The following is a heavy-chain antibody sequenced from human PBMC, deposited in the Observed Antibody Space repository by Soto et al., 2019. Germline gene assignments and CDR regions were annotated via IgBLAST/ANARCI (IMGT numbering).Heavy chain of an antibody. Sequence: SVKVSCKASGGTFSSYAISWVRQAPGQGLEWMGGIIPIFGTANYAQKFQGRVTITADESTSTAYMELSSLRSEDTAVYYCATFNPPCGVPRSGPLDIWGQGTMVTVSS. CDR2: IIPIFGTA. V-gene: IGHV1-69*13. J-gene: IGHJ3*02. CDR3: ATFNPPCGVPRSGPLDI. D-gene: IGHD2-15*01. CDR1: GGTFSSYA.